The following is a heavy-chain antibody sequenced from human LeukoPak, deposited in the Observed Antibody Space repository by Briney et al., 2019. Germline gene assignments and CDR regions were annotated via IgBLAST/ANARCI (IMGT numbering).Heavy chain of an antibody. CDR3: AKSTAAAGAPSKFEY. Sequence: GESLRLSCAASGFTFSSYAMKWVRQAPGKGLEWVSVISGSGGRIYYADSVKGRFTISRDNSKNTLYLQMNSLRAEDTAVYYCAKSTAAAGAPSKFEYWGQGTLVTVSS. V-gene: IGHV3-23*01. CDR2: ISGSGGRI. D-gene: IGHD6-13*01. J-gene: IGHJ4*02. CDR1: GFTFSSYA.